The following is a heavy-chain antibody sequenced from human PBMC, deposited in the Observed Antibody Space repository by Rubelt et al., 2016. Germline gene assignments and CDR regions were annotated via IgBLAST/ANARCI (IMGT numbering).Heavy chain of an antibody. Sequence: IWYDGSNKFYADSVKGRFSISKDNSKNTLYLQMNSLRVEDTAVYYCARDRLPDYSNYVFDYWGQGTLVTVSS. D-gene: IGHD4-11*01. J-gene: IGHJ4*02. CDR3: ARDRLPDYSNYVFDY. CDR2: IWYDGSNK. V-gene: IGHV3-33*01.